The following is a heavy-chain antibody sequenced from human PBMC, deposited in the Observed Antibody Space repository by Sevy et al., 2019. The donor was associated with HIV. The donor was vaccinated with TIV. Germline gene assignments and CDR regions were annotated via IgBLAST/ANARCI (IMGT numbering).Heavy chain of an antibody. V-gene: IGHV1-18*01. J-gene: IGHJ4*02. CDR2: ISAYNGNT. CDR1: GYTFTNYG. Sequence: ASVKVSCKASGYTFTNYGITWVRQAPGQGLEWMGWISAYNGNTNYAQKLQGRVTMTTDTSTSTAYMELRSLRSDDTAVYYCARDESFSMIVVDPDYWGQGTLVTVSS. CDR3: ARDESFSMIVVDPDY. D-gene: IGHD3-22*01.